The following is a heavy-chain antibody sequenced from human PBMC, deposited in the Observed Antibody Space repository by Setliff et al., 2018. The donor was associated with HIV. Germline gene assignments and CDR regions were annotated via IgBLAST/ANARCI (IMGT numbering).Heavy chain of an antibody. D-gene: IGHD3-22*01. V-gene: IGHV4-39*07. CDR2: IYNRGRSNTKYT. CDR3: ARVNQWLGYYLLDY. CDR1: GGSISTSSYY. Sequence: SETLSLTCTVSGGSISTSSYYWGWIRQPPGKGLEWIASIYNRGRSNTKYTKYNPSLRGRVTLSIDTSKSQFSLNLTSTTAADTAVYYCARVNQWLGYYLLDYWGQGILVTVSS. J-gene: IGHJ4*02.